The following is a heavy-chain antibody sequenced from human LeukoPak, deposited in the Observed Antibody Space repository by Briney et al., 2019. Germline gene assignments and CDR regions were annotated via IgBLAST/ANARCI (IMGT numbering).Heavy chain of an antibody. V-gene: IGHV4-39*07. Sequence: KPSETLSLTCTVSGGSISSTSHYWGWIRQPPGKGLEWIGSIYYSGSTYYNPSLKSRLTISVDMSKNQFSLKLSSVTAADTAVYYCARSWGYDFWSGNLLDYWGQGTLVTVSS. CDR1: GGSISSTSHY. CDR3: ARSWGYDFWSGNLLDY. J-gene: IGHJ4*02. D-gene: IGHD3/OR15-3a*01. CDR2: IYYSGST.